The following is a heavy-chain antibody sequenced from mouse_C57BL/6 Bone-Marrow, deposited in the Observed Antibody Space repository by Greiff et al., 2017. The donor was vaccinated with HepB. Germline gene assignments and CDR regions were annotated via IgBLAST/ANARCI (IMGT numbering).Heavy chain of an antibody. CDR2: IWWDDDK. CDR3: ARRTLYYGSSYDYAMDY. J-gene: IGHJ4*01. D-gene: IGHD1-1*01. CDR1: GFSLSTFGMG. Sequence: ESGPGILQPSQTLSLTCSFSGFSLSTFGMGVGWIRQPSGKGLEWLAHIWWDDDKYYNPALKSRLTISKDTSKNQVFLKIANVDTADTATYYCARRTLYYGSSYDYAMDYWGQGTSVTVSS. V-gene: IGHV8-8*01.